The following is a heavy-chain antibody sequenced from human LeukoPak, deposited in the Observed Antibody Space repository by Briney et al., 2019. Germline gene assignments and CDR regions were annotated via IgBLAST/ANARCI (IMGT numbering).Heavy chain of an antibody. CDR3: ARVDYGEYPYYFDY. V-gene: IGHV3-23*01. CDR1: GFTFSSYA. Sequence: GGSLRLSCAASGFTFSSYAMSWVRQAPGKGLEWVSYISGSGGTTSYADSVKGRVTISRDNSKNTLYLQMNSLRAEDTALYYCARVDYGEYPYYFDYWGQGTLVTVSS. J-gene: IGHJ4*02. D-gene: IGHD4-17*01. CDR2: ISGSGGTT.